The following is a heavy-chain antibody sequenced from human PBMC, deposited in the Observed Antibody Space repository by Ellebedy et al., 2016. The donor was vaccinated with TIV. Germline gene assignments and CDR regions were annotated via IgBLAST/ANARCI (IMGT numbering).Heavy chain of an antibody. CDR1: GFTFSTYS. CDR2: ISSSSSTI. D-gene: IGHD1-1*01. V-gene: IGHV3-48*01. Sequence: PGGSLRLSCAASGFTFSTYSMNWVRQAPGKGLEWVSYISSSSSTIHYADSVKGRFTISRDNAKNSLYLQMYSLRAEDTAVYYCARDENDRVRSYYDYWGQGSQATVSS. CDR3: ARDENDRVRSYYDY. J-gene: IGHJ4*02.